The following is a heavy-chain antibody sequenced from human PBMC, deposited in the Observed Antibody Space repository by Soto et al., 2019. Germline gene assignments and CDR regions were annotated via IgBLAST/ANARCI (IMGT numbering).Heavy chain of an antibody. Sequence: PGRSLRLSCAASGFTFSSYAMHWVRQAPGKGLEWVAVISYEGSNKYYAGSVKGRFTISRDNSKNTLYLQMNSLRAEDTAVYYCARDPGGTGTTGYYYYYGMDVWGQGTTVTVSS. CDR1: GFTFSSYA. V-gene: IGHV3-30-3*01. CDR2: ISYEGSNK. CDR3: ARDPGGTGTTGYYYYYGMDV. J-gene: IGHJ6*02. D-gene: IGHD1-1*01.